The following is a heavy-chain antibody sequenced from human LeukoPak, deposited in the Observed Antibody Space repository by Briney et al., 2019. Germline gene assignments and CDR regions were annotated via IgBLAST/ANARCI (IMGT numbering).Heavy chain of an antibody. D-gene: IGHD6-6*01. CDR2: IYYSGST. V-gene: IGHV4-39*01. Sequence: SETLSLTCTVSGGSISSSSYYWGWIRQPPGKGLEWIGSIYYSGSTYYNPSLKSRVTVSVDTSKNQFSLKLSSVTAADTAVYYCARRRAAQYSFYFDYWGQGTLVTVSS. J-gene: IGHJ4*02. CDR3: ARRRAAQYSFYFDY. CDR1: GGSISSSSYY.